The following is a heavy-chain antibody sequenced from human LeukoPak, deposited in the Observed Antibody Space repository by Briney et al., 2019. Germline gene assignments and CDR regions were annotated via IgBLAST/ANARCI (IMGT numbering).Heavy chain of an antibody. V-gene: IGHV3-23*01. CDR1: GFTFSSYA. D-gene: IGHD1-20*01. CDR3: AKDWYITGTTLLFDY. CDR2: ISGSGGST. Sequence: GGSLRLSCAASGFTFSSYAMSWVRQAPGKGLEWVSAISGSGGSTYYADSVKGWFTISRDNSKNTLYLQMNSLRAEDTAVYYCAKDWYITGTTLLFDYWGQGTLVTVSS. J-gene: IGHJ4*02.